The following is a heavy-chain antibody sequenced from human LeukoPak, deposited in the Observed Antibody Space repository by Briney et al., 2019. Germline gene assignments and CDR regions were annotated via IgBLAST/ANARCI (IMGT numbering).Heavy chain of an antibody. V-gene: IGHV3-30*02. CDR2: IRYDGSNK. CDR1: GFTFSSYG. J-gene: IGHJ4*02. D-gene: IGHD6-19*01. CDR3: AKIPSAVPGRGFDY. Sequence: GGSLRLSCAASGFTFSSYGMHWVRQAPGKGLEWVAFIRYDGSNKYYADSVKGRFTISRDNSKNTLYLQMNSLRDEDTAVYCCAKIPSAVPGRGFDYWGQGTLVTVSS.